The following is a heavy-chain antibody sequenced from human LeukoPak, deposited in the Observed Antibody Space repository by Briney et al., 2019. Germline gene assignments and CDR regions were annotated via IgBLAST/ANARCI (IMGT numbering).Heavy chain of an antibody. CDR1: GFTFSSYA. CDR2: INSSGGST. V-gene: IGHV3-23*01. D-gene: IGHD2-2*01. Sequence: GGSLRLSCAASGFTFSSYAMSWVRQAPRKGLEWVSAINSSGGSTYYADSVKGRFTISRDNSKNTLYLQMNSLRAEDTAVYYCAKDGAGSQSYCSSTSCYVDYWGQGTLVTVSS. J-gene: IGHJ4*02. CDR3: AKDGAGSQSYCSSTSCYVDY.